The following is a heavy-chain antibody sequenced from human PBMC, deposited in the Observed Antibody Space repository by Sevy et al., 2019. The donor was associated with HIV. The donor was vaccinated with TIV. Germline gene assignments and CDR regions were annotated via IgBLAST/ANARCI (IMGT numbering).Heavy chain of an antibody. J-gene: IGHJ4*02. CDR1: GGSISSSNW. Sequence: SETLSLTCAVSGGSISSSNWWSWVRQPPGKGLEWIGEIYHSGSTNYNPSLKSRVTISVDKSKNQFSLKLSSVTAADTAVYYCAKISEEYIQTWYPPDYWGQGTLVTVSS. D-gene: IGHD5-18*01. CDR2: IYHSGST. CDR3: AKISEEYIQTWYPPDY. V-gene: IGHV4-4*02.